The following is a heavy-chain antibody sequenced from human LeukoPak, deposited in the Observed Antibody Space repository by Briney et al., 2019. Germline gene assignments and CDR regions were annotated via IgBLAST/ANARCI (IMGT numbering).Heavy chain of an antibody. J-gene: IGHJ3*02. V-gene: IGHV4-59*01. CDR1: GGSISSYY. Sequence: SETLSLTCTVSGGSISSYYWSWIRQTPGKGLEWIGYIYYSGSTNYNPSLKSRVTISLDTSKNQFSLKLSSVTAADTAVYYCARDIVVVVATNSAFDIWGQGTMVTVSS. CDR3: ARDIVVVVATNSAFDI. D-gene: IGHD2-15*01. CDR2: IYYSGST.